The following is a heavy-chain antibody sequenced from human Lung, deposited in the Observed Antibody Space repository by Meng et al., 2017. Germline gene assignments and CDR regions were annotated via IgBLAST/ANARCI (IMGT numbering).Heavy chain of an antibody. CDR2: INPKSGDT. CDR3: ARDEDISAAGKLFGDY. D-gene: IGHD6-25*01. J-gene: IGHJ4*02. Sequence: VERVKLGVEVKKPGASVKVSCKPSGYNFPDYYIHWVRRAPGQGLEWMGRINPKSGDTHYAQKFQARVTMTGDTSISTAYMELSGLRSDDTAMYYCARDEDISAAGKLFGDYWGQGTLVTVSS. CDR1: GYNFPDYY. V-gene: IGHV1-2*06.